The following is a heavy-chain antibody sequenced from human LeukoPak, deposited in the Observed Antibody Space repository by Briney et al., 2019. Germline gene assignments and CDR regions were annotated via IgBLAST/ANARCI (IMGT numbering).Heavy chain of an antibody. J-gene: IGHJ4*02. CDR2: INTDGSTT. CDR1: GFTFSSYT. CDR3: AREDGDAYNFFDY. V-gene: IGHV3-74*01. Sequence: GGSLRLSCAASGFTFSSYTINWVRQAPGKGLVWVSRINTDGSTTSYADSVKGRFTISRDNAKNTLYLQMNSLTAEDTTVYYCAREDGDAYNFFDYWGQGTLVTVSS. D-gene: IGHD5-24*01.